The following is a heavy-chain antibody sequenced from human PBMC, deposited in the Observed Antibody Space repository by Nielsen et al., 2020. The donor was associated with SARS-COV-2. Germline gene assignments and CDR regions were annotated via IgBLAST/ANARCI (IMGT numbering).Heavy chain of an antibody. J-gene: IGHJ4*02. D-gene: IGHD2-15*01. V-gene: IGHV1-2*06. CDR3: ARGGGYCSGGSCYGFGFFDY. Sequence: WVRQAPGQGLEWMGRINPNSGGTNYAQKFQGGVTMTRDTSISTAYMELSRLRSDDTAVYYCARGGGYCSGGSCYGFGFFDYWGQGTLVTVSS. CDR2: INPNSGGT.